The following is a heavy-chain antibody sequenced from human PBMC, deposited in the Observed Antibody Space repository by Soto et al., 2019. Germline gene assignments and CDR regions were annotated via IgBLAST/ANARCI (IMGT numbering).Heavy chain of an antibody. CDR2: IDPSDSYT. CDR3: ASLRYYYYGMDV. CDR1: GYSFTSYW. J-gene: IGHJ6*02. V-gene: IGHV5-10-1*01. Sequence: GESLKISCQGSGYSFTSYWISWVRQMPGKGLEWMGRIDPSDSYTNYSPSFQGHVTISADKSISTAYLQWSSLKASDTAMYYCASLRYYYYGMDVWGQGTTVTVSS.